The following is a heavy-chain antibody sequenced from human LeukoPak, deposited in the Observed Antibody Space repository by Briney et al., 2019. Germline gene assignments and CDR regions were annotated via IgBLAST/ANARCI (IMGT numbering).Heavy chain of an antibody. CDR2: LDARSGIT. CDR3: ARTYDFGRGPPGDAFDN. V-gene: IGHV3-48*01. CDR1: GFTFSHDW. J-gene: IGHJ3*02. Sequence: GGSLRLSCAASGFTFSHDWMRWVRQAPGKAPEWVSYLDARSGITYYADSVQGRFTISRDNAKESVFLQMNSLRVDDTAVYYCARTYDFGRGPPGDAFDNWGPGTWVTVSS. D-gene: IGHD3-3*01.